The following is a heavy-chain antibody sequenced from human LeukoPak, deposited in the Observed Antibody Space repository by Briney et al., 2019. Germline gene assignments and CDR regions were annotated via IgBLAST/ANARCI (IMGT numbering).Heavy chain of an antibody. J-gene: IGHJ4*02. Sequence: GGSLRLSCAASGFTFDDYGMSWVRQAPGKGLEWVSGINWNGGSTGYADSVKGRFTISRDNAKNSLYLQMNSLRAEDTAVYYCAAQRAGIYDYVWGSYRPTTNFDYWGQGTLVTVSS. CDR1: GFTFDDYG. CDR3: AAQRAGIYDYVWGSYRPTTNFDY. V-gene: IGHV3-20*04. CDR2: INWNGGST. D-gene: IGHD3-16*02.